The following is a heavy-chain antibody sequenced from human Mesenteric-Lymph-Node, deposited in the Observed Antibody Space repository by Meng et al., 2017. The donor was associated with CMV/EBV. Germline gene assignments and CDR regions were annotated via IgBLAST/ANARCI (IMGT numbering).Heavy chain of an antibody. V-gene: IGHV3-7*01. CDR2: IKRDGSEK. J-gene: IGHJ4*02. CDR1: GFTVSSNY. D-gene: IGHD6-19*01. CDR3: AKLGSGWPFTLDY. Sequence: GESLKISCAASGFTVSSNYMSWVRQAPGKGLEWVANIKRDGSEKYYVDSVKGRFTISRDNAKSSLYLQMDSLRVGDTAIYYCAKLGSGWPFTLDYWGQGTLVTVSS.